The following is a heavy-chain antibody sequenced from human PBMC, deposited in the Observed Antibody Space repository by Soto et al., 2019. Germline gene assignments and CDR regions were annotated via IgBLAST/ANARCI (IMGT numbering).Heavy chain of an antibody. V-gene: IGHV3-23*01. J-gene: IGHJ4*02. D-gene: IGHD6-19*01. CDR1: GFTFTSYA. CDR2: ISVGGDST. CDR3: AKAVAGRWLFDY. Sequence: EVQLLESGGGLLQPGESLRLSCAASGFTFTSYAMAWVRQAPGKGLEWVSGISVGGDSTYYPDSVKGRFTISRDNSRNTLYLQMNSLGAEDTAVYYCAKAVAGRWLFDYWGQGTLVTVSS.